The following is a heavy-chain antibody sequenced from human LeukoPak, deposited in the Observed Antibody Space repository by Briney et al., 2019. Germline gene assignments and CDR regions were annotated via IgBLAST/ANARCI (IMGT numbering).Heavy chain of an antibody. CDR3: ARDSTLSRVITATTTYHYFYYIDV. CDR1: GGTFSSYA. CDR2: IIPVFQTP. D-gene: IGHD3-22*01. J-gene: IGHJ6*03. V-gene: IGHV1-69*05. Sequence: SVKVSCTASGGTFSSYAITWVRQAPGQGLEWIGGIIPVFQTPNYAQTFRGRVTITTDESTRTAYMELSSLRSEDTAIYYCARDSTLSRVITATTTYHYFYYIDVWGKGTTVTISS.